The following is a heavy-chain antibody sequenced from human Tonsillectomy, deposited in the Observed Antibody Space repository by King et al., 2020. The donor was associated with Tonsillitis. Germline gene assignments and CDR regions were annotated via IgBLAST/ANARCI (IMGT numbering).Heavy chain of an antibody. CDR2: ISAYNGNT. D-gene: IGHD5-12*01. V-gene: IGHV1-18*01. CDR3: ARVPHRLLWLHLHFDY. Sequence: VQLVESGAEVKKPGASVKVSCKASGYTFTSYGISWVRQAPGQGLEWMGWISAYNGNTNYAQKLQGRVTMTTDTSTSTAYMELRSLRSDNTAVYYCARVPHRLLWLHLHFDYWGQGTLVTVSS. CDR1: GYTFTSYG. J-gene: IGHJ4*02.